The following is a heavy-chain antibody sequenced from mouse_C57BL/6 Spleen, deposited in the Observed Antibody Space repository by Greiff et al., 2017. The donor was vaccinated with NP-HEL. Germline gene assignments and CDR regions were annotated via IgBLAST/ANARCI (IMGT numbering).Heavy chain of an antibody. CDR2: IYPGDGDT. CDR1: GYAFSSYW. CDR3: ARYHYGSSYFDY. Sequence: LEESGAELVKPGASVKISCKASGYAFSSYWMNWVKQRPGKGLEWIGQIYPGDGDTNYNGKFKGKATLTADKSSSTAYMQLSSLTSEDSAVYFCARYHYGSSYFDYWGQGTTLTVSS. V-gene: IGHV1-80*01. D-gene: IGHD1-1*01. J-gene: IGHJ2*01.